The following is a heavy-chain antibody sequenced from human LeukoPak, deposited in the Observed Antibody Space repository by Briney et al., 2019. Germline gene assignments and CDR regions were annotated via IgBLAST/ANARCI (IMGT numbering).Heavy chain of an antibody. V-gene: IGHV3-48*01. CDR2: ISISGTTI. Sequence: GGSLRLSCAASGFTFSDYEMNWVRQAPGKGLGWLSHISISGTTIHYADSVKGRFTISRDNAKNSLYLQMNSLRAEDTAVYFCARDHHRRLYDSQARDTFDIWGQGTMVTVSS. CDR3: ARDHHRRLYDSQARDTFDI. J-gene: IGHJ3*02. D-gene: IGHD3-22*01. CDR1: GFTFSDYE.